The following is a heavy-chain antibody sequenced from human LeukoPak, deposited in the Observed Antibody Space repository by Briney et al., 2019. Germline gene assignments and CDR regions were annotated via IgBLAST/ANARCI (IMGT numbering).Heavy chain of an antibody. Sequence: GGSLRLSCTASGFTFGDYAMSWVRQAPGKGLEWVGFISSKAYGGTSEYAASVKGRFTISRDDTKSIAYLQMKSLKTEDTAVYYCTRVGGCYYDFWDRLYYFNYGGQGTLVTVS. CDR2: ISSKAYGGTS. V-gene: IGHV3-49*04. CDR3: TRVGGCYYDFWDRLYYFNY. J-gene: IGHJ4*02. D-gene: IGHD3-3*01. CDR1: GFTFGDYA.